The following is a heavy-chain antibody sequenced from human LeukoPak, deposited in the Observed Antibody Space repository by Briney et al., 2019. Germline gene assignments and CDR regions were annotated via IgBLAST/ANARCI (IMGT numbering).Heavy chain of an antibody. CDR1: GFTFSSYA. J-gene: IGHJ5*02. CDR3: ARDRTPAGTMVRGVTLLKPNWFDP. V-gene: IGHV3-30*04. Sequence: GGSLRLSCAGSGFTFSSYAMHWVRQAPGKGLEWVAVISYDGSNKYYADSVKGRFTISRDNSKNTLYLQMNSLRAEDTAVYYCARDRTPAGTMVRGVTLLKPNWFDPWGQGTLVTVSS. D-gene: IGHD3-10*01. CDR2: ISYDGSNK.